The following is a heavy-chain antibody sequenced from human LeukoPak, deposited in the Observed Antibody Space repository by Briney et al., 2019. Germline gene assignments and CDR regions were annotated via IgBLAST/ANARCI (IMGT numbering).Heavy chain of an antibody. J-gene: IGHJ4*02. CDR2: IFYSGST. CDR3: VRVSSSGYYDVEYFFDY. D-gene: IGHD3-22*01. V-gene: IGHV4-31*03. CDR1: GDSISSATYY. Sequence: SETLSLTCTVSGDSISSATYYWGWIRHHPGKGLEWIGHIFYSGSTYYNPSLKSRITISVDTSKNQFSLKLGSVTAADTAVYYCVRVSSSGYYDVEYFFDYWGQGTLVTVSS.